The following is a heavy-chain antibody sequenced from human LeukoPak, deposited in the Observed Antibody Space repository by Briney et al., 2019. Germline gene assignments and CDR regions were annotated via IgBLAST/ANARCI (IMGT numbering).Heavy chain of an antibody. CDR1: GGSISSSNW. Sequence: SETLSLTCAVSGGSISSSNWWSWVRQHPGKGLEWIGYIYYSGDTYYNPSLRSRVSISVDTSKNQFSLKLSSVTAADTAMYYCARDYGNNWFDPWGQGTLVTVSA. CDR2: IYYSGDT. V-gene: IGHV4-31*11. J-gene: IGHJ5*02. CDR3: ARDYGNNWFDP. D-gene: IGHD4-17*01.